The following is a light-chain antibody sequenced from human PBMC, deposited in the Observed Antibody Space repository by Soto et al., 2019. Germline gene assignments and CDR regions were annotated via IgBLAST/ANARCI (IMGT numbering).Light chain of an antibody. J-gene: IGKJ5*01. V-gene: IGKV3-11*01. CDR3: QQRSNWSIT. Sequence: VLTQSPGTLSLSPGERATLSWRASQSFSSYLAWYQQKPGQAPRLLIYDASNRATGIPARFSGSGSGTDFTLTISSLEPEDFAVYYCQQRSNWSITFGQGTRLEIK. CDR2: DAS. CDR1: QSFSSY.